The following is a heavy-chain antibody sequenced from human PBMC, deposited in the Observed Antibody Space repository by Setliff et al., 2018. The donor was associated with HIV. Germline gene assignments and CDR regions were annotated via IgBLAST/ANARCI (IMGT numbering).Heavy chain of an antibody. J-gene: IGHJ4*02. CDR3: ARLNKHFSGYTYAQYYFDY. Sequence: ASVKVSCKASGYTFTNYFVHWVRQAPRQGLEWMAIINPSGGSTTCAQRFQGRVTMTRDTSTSTVYMELSSLRSEDTAVYYCARLNKHFSGYTYAQYYFDYWGQGTLVTVSS. V-gene: IGHV1-46*01. D-gene: IGHD5-18*01. CDR2: INPSGGST. CDR1: GYTFTNYF.